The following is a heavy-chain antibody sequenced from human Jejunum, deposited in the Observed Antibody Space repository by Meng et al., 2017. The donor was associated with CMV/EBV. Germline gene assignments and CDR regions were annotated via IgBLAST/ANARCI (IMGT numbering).Heavy chain of an antibody. CDR2: INPSGVST. CDR3: TRGGGGSGGRIDY. D-gene: IGHD6-19*01. Sequence: QVQVVQSGAEVKKPGASVKVSCKASGDTFTSYYIHWVRQAPGQGLEWMGKINPSGVSTSYAQKFQGRVTMTRDTSTSAVYIELSSLKSEDTAVYYCTRGGGGSGGRIDYWGQGTLVTVSS. J-gene: IGHJ4*02. V-gene: IGHV1-46*03. CDR1: GDTFTSYY.